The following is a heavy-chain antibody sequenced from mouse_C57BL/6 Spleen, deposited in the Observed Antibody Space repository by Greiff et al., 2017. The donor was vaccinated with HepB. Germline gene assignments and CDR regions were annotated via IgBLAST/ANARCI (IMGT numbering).Heavy chain of an antibody. Sequence: VQLVESGPELVKPGASVKISCKASGYAFSSSWMNWVKQRPGKGLEWIGRIYPGDGDTNYNGKFKGKATLTADKSSSTAYMQRSSLTSEDSAVYFCARWGYALYAMDYWGQGTSVTVSS. V-gene: IGHV1-82*01. D-gene: IGHD2-2*01. J-gene: IGHJ4*01. CDR2: IYPGDGDT. CDR1: GYAFSSSW. CDR3: ARWGYALYAMDY.